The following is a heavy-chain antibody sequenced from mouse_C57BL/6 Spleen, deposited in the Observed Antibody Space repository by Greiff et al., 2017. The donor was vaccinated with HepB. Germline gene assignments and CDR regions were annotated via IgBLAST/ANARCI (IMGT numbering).Heavy chain of an antibody. Sequence: QVQLQQPGAELVTPGASVKLSCKASGYTFTSYWMHWVKQRPGRGLEWIGRIDPNSGGTKYNEKFKSKATLTVDKPSSTAYMQLSSLTSEDSAVYYCARDYYASSLYFDYWGQGTTLTVSS. J-gene: IGHJ2*01. CDR3: ARDYYASSLYFDY. D-gene: IGHD1-1*01. CDR2: IDPNSGGT. CDR1: GYTFTSYW. V-gene: IGHV1-72*01.